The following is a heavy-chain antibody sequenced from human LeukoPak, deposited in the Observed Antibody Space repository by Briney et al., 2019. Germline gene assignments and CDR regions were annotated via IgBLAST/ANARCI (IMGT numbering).Heavy chain of an antibody. CDR2: IFHTGST. CDR3: ARELWFANAPGSWLDP. Sequence: PSQTLSLTCVVSGDSISSGTYSWSWIRQPPGKGLEWIGYIFHTGSTFYNPSLKSRVTISVDTSKNQFSLRLNSVTAADTAVYYCARELWFANAPGSWLDPWGQGTLVTVSS. J-gene: IGHJ5*02. D-gene: IGHD3-10*01. CDR1: GDSISSGTYS. V-gene: IGHV4-30-2*01.